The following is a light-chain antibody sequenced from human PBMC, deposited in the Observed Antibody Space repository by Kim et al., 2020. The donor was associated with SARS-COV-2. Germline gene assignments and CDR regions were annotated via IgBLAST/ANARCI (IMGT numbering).Light chain of an antibody. CDR2: NVR. Sequence: GQSITIPCTSTASDVGDNRYLSWYQQLPGSDFKIVNYNVRSRHAGVSTRFSGAKSGNAACLPISGIQAEDEADYFCSQYTDDSGWVFGGGTQLTVL. J-gene: IGLJ3*02. V-gene: IGLV2-14*04. CDR1: ASDVGDNRY. CDR3: SQYTDDSGWV.